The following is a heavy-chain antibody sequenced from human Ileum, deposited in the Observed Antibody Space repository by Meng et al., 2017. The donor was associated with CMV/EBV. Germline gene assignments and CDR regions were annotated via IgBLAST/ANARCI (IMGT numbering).Heavy chain of an antibody. Sequence: GESLKISCAASGFTFSSYSMNWVRQAPGKGLEWVSSISSSSYIYYADSVKGRFTISRDNAKNSLYLQMNSLRAEDTAVYYCARPGVFLEWLLWDYYYYGMDVWGQGTTVTVSS. D-gene: IGHD3-3*01. CDR3: ARPGVFLEWLLWDYYYYGMDV. CDR1: GFTFSSYS. V-gene: IGHV3-21*01. J-gene: IGHJ6*02. CDR2: ISSSSYI.